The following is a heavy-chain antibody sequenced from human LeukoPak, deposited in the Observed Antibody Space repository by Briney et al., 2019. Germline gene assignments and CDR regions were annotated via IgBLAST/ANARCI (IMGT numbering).Heavy chain of an antibody. CDR1: GFTFSSYA. Sequence: GSLRLSCAASGFTFSSYAMSWVRQAPGKGLEWVSAICGSGGSTYYADSVKGRFTISRDNSKNTLYLQMNSLRAEDTAVYYCAKMRYYYGSGSYYNTWGQGTLVTVSS. V-gene: IGHV3-23*01. J-gene: IGHJ5*02. CDR3: AKMRYYYGSGSYYNT. D-gene: IGHD3-10*01. CDR2: ICGSGGST.